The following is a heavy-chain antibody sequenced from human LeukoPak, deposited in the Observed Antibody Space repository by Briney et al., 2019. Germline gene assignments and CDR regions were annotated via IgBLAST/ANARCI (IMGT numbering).Heavy chain of an antibody. Sequence: KPSETLSPTCTVSGGSISSYYWSWIRQPPGKGLEWIGYIYYSGSTNYNPSLKSRVTISVDTSKNQFSLKLSSVTAADTAVYHCARDHSSGWYDYWGQGTLVTVSS. J-gene: IGHJ4*02. CDR1: GGSISSYY. D-gene: IGHD6-19*01. V-gene: IGHV4-59*01. CDR3: ARDHSSGWYDY. CDR2: IYYSGST.